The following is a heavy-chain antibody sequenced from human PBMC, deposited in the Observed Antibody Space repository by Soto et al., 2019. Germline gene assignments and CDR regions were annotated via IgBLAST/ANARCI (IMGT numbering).Heavy chain of an antibody. CDR3: ARASITIFGVVIPDAFDI. D-gene: IGHD3-3*01. Sequence: QVQLVQSGAEVKKPGASVKVSCKASGYTFTSYGISWVRQAPGQGLEWMGWISAYNGNTNYAQKLQGRVTMTTDTSTSTSYMELRILRSDDTAVYSCARASITIFGVVIPDAFDIWGQGTMVTVSS. J-gene: IGHJ3*02. CDR2: ISAYNGNT. V-gene: IGHV1-18*04. CDR1: GYTFTSYG.